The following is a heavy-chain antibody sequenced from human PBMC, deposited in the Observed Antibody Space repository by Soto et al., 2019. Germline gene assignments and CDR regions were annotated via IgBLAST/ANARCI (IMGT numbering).Heavy chain of an antibody. Sequence: SETLYLTCTVSGGSISSGGYSWGLICLHPEKGLEWIGSIYYSGSTYYNPSLKSRVTISVDTSKNQFSLKLSSVTAADSAVYYCAGLVYDGSGYRPSWGKGTLVTVS. V-gene: IGHV4-39*01. J-gene: IGHJ4*02. CDR3: AGLVYDGSGYRPS. CDR2: IYYSGST. D-gene: IGHD3-22*01. CDR1: GGSISSGGYS.